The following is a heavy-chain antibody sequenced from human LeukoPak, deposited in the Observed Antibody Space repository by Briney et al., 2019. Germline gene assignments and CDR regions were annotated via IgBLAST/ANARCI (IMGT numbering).Heavy chain of an antibody. CDR3: ARERDIVVVAAAMVDY. Sequence: GGSLRLSCAASGFTFSTYWMTWVRRAPGKGLEWVATIKQDGSEKYYVDSLKGRFTISRDNAMNSLYLQMNSLRAEDTAVYYCARERDIVVVAAAMVDYWGQGTLVTVSS. V-gene: IGHV3-7*01. J-gene: IGHJ4*02. CDR1: GFTFSTYW. D-gene: IGHD2-2*01. CDR2: IKQDGSEK.